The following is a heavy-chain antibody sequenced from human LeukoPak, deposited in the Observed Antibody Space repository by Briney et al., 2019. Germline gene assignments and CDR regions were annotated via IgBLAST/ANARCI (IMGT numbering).Heavy chain of an antibody. V-gene: IGHV3-53*01. CDR3: AGTLYSGYGLGSLGAFDI. CDR1: GFTFSSYV. J-gene: IGHJ3*02. Sequence: GGSLRLSCAASGFTFSSYVMHWVRQAPGKGLEWVSVIYSGGDTYYADSVKGRFTISRDNPKNTLFLQMNTLRAEDTAVYYCAGTLYSGYGLGSLGAFDIWGQGTMVTVSS. D-gene: IGHD5-12*01. CDR2: IYSGGDT.